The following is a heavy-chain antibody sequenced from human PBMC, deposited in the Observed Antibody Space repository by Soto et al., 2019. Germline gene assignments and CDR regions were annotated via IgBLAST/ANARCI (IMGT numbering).Heavy chain of an antibody. CDR3: AIAKSSSWHNFDY. CDR2: MSYDGSQK. Sequence: QVQLVESGGGVVQPGRSLRLSCAASGFIFSTYTMHWVRQAPGKGLEWLTVMSYDGSQKYYADSVKGRRTISRDNSKNTLYLQMTSLRAEDTAVYHCAIAKSSSWHNFDYWGQGTLVTVSS. J-gene: IGHJ4*02. D-gene: IGHD6-13*01. V-gene: IGHV3-30-3*01. CDR1: GFIFSTYT.